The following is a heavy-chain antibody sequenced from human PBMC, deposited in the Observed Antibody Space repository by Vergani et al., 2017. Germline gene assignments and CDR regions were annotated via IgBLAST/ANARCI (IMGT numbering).Heavy chain of an antibody. CDR3: RGEMDV. CDR2: ISNDGRHT. J-gene: IGHJ6*04. Sequence: VQLVGSGGGVVQPGRSLRLSCATYGFIFQNYTMHWVRQAPGKGLEWVALISNDGRHTYYADSVRGRFSISRDKSKNTLYLQMNSLRTEDTANYYCRGEMDVWGKGTTVTVSS. V-gene: IGHV3-30*04. CDR1: GFIFQNYT.